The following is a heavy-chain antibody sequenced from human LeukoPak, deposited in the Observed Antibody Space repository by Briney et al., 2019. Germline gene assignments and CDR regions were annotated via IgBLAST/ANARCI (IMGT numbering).Heavy chain of an antibody. CDR3: AKAQHSSIWGYFDY. D-gene: IGHD6-13*01. CDR1: GFTFSNFG. V-gene: IGHV3-23*01. CDR2: VTISGDNT. J-gene: IGHJ4*02. Sequence: GGSLRLSCAASGFTFSNFGMSWVRQAPEKGLEWVSSVTISGDNTYYAESVKGRFTISRDNSKNTLYLQMNSLRAKDTAVFYCAKAQHSSIWGYFDYWGQGTLVTVSS.